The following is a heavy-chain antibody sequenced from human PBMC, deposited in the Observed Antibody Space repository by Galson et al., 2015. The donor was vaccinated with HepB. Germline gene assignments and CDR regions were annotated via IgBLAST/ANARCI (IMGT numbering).Heavy chain of an antibody. V-gene: IGHV3-23*01. CDR3: AKDSGSRWYAPPYYSYYSGMDV. CDR2: ISGSGGST. D-gene: IGHD6-13*01. Sequence: SLRLSCAASGFTFSSYAMSWVRQAPGKGLEWVSAISGSGGSTYYADSVKGRFTISRDNAKNTLYLQMNSLRAEDTAVYYCAKDSGSRWYAPPYYSYYSGMDVWGQGTTVTVSS. J-gene: IGHJ6*02. CDR1: GFTFSSYA.